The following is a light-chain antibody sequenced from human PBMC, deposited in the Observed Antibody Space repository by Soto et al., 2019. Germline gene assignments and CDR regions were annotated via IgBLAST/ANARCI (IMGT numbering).Light chain of an antibody. J-gene: IGKJ5*01. Sequence: EVVLTQSPATLSLSPGERATRSCRASQSVTNYLTWYQQKPGQAPRLLIYEASNRATGIPARFSGSGSGTDFTLTISRLEPEDFAVYYCQQRSNWPRITFGQGTRLEIK. CDR1: QSVTNY. CDR2: EAS. V-gene: IGKV3-11*01. CDR3: QQRSNWPRIT.